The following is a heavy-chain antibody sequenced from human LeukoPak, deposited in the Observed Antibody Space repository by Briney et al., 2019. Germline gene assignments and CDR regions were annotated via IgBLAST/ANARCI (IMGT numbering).Heavy chain of an antibody. D-gene: IGHD1-26*01. V-gene: IGHV3-21*01. Sequence: GGSLRLSCAASGFTFSSYSMNWVRQAPGKGLEWVSSISSSSSYIYYADSVKGRFTISRDNAKNSLYLQMNSLRAEDTAVYYCARDRSGSYYFDYWGQGTLVTVSS. CDR1: GFTFSSYS. J-gene: IGHJ4*02. CDR2: ISSSSSYI. CDR3: ARDRSGSYYFDY.